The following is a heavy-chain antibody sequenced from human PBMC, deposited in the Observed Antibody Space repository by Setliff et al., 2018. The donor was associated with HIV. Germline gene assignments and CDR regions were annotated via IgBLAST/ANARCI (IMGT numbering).Heavy chain of an antibody. J-gene: IGHJ4*02. CDR3: VRSPYGDYGLDY. CDR2: ISLNSGNTI. Sequence: PGGSLRLSCAASGFTFSDYYMSWIRQAPGKGLEWVSYISLNSGNTIYYADSVKGRFTISRDNAKNSLYLQMNTLRAEDTAVYFCVRSPYGDYGLDYWGQGTLVTVSS. CDR1: GFTFSDYY. D-gene: IGHD4-17*01. V-gene: IGHV3-11*04.